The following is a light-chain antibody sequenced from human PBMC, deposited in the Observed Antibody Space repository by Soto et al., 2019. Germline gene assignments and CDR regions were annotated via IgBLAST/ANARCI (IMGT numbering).Light chain of an antibody. CDR3: QQRSNWPPLT. CDR2: DAS. CDR1: QSVSSY. Sequence: EIVLTQSPATLSLSPGERATLSCRASQSVSSYLAWYQQKPGQAPRLLIYDASNRATGIPARFSGSGSGTDFPLTISSLEPEDFAVYYCQQRSNWPPLTFGQGTRLESK. V-gene: IGKV3-11*01. J-gene: IGKJ5*01.